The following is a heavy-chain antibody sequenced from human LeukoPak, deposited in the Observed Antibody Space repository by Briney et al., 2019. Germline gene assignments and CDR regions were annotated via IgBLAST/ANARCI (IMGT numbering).Heavy chain of an antibody. CDR3: ARVTADAFDI. V-gene: IGHV4-34*01. CDR2: INHSGST. Sequence: SETLSLTCAVYGGSFSGYYWNWIRQPPGKGLEWIGEINHSGSTNYNPSLKSRVTISVDTSKNHFSLKLSSVTVADTAVYYCARVTADAFDIWGQGTMVTVSS. J-gene: IGHJ3*02. CDR1: GGSFSGYY.